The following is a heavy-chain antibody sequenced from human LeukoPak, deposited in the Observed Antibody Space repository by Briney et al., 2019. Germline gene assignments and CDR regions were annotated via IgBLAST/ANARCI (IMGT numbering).Heavy chain of an antibody. V-gene: IGHV4-34*01. CDR1: GGSFSGYY. Sequence: SETLSLTCAVYGGSFSGYYWSWIRQPPGKGLEWIGEINHSGSTNYNPSLKSRVTISVDTSKNQFSLKLSSVTAADTAVYYCARGRGPRRVRGVMDYWGQGTLVTVSS. D-gene: IGHD3-10*01. CDR2: INHSGST. J-gene: IGHJ4*02. CDR3: ARGRGPRRVRGVMDY.